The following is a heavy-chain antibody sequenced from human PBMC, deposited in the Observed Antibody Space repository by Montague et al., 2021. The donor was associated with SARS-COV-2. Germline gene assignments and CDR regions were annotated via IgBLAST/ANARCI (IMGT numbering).Heavy chain of an antibody. V-gene: IGHV3-30-3*01. CDR2: ISYDGSNK. CDR1: GFTFSSYA. J-gene: IGHJ6*02. Sequence: SLRLSCAASGFTFSSYAMHWVRQAPGKGLEWVAVISYDGSNKYYADSVKGRFTISRDNSKNTLYLQMNSLRAEDTAVYYCARDRDFWSGYLVFCYGMDVWGQGTTVTVSS. D-gene: IGHD3-3*01. CDR3: ARDRDFWSGYLVFCYGMDV.